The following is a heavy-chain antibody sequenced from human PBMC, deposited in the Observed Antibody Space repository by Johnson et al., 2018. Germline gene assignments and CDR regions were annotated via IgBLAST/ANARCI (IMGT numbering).Heavy chain of an antibody. Sequence: VQLVESGGGLVQPGGSLRLSCAASGFTFSSYSMNWVRQAPGKGLEWGSYIGNTGSTIQYADSLKGRFTISRDNGRDSLYRQVNSLRVEDTAVYYCVGGGAVGSGSGWIRYFQHWGQGTVVTVSS. CDR2: IGNTGSTI. D-gene: IGHD6-19*01. CDR3: VGGGAVGSGSGWIRYFQH. J-gene: IGHJ1*01. V-gene: IGHV3-48*01. CDR1: GFTFSSYS.